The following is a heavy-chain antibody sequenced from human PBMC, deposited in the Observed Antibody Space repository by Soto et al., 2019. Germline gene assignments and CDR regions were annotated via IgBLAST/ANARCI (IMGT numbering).Heavy chain of an antibody. J-gene: IGHJ5*02. Sequence: SETLSLTCSVSGASIHNGGYFWSWIRQSPEKGLEWIGHIHNSGNTYYNPSLKGRVTLSLDISKSQFSLKLASVTAADTAVYYCAREEVAYFGSGSHNWFDPWGQGTLVTVSS. V-gene: IGHV4-31*03. CDR2: IHNSGNT. D-gene: IGHD3-10*01. CDR1: GASIHNGGYF. CDR3: AREEVAYFGSGSHNWFDP.